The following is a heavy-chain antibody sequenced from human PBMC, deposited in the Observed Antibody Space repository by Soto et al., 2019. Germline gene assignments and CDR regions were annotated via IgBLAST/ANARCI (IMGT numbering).Heavy chain of an antibody. CDR2: ISYDGSNK. V-gene: IGHV3-30*18. J-gene: IGHJ6*02. D-gene: IGHD6-13*01. CDR3: AKDKVKQQLLPSEYYYGMDV. CDR1: GFTFSSYG. Sequence: QVQLVESGGGVVQPGRSLRLSCAASGFTFSSYGMHWVRQAPGKGLEWVAVISYDGSNKYYADSVKGRFTISRDNSKNTLYLQMNSLRAEDTAVYYCAKDKVKQQLLPSEYYYGMDVWGQGTTVTVSS.